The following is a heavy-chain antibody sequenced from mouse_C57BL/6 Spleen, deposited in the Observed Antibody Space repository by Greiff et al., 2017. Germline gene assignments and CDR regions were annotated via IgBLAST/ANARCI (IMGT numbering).Heavy chain of an antibody. J-gene: IGHJ4*01. CDR3: ARQINYAMDY. V-gene: IGHV1-69*01. Sequence: QVQLKQPGAELVMPGASVKLSCKASGYTFTSYWMHWVKQRPGQGLEWIGEIDPSDSYTNYNQKFKGKSTLTVDKSSSTAYMQLSSLTSEDSAVYYCARQINYAMDYWGQGTSVTVSS. CDR1: GYTFTSYW. CDR2: IDPSDSYT.